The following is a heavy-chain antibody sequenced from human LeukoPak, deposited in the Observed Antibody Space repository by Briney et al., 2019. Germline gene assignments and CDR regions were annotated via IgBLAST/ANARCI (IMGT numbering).Heavy chain of an antibody. CDR3: ARGDYYGMDV. CDR2: ITASGTAM. Sequence: GGSLRLSCAASGFTFSSYSMNWVRQAPGKGLEWVSHITASGTAMFYADSVKGRFTISRDNAKNSLYLQMNSLRDEDTAVYYCARGDYYGMDVWGQGTTVTVSS. J-gene: IGHJ6*02. V-gene: IGHV3-48*02. CDR1: GFTFSSYS.